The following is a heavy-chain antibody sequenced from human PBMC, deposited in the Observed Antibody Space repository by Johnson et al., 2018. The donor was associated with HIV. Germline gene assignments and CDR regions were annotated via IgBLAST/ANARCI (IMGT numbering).Heavy chain of an antibody. CDR2: LFSGSSI. D-gene: IGHD3-22*01. V-gene: IGHV3-NL1*01. J-gene: IGHJ3*02. Sequence: QVQLVESGGGAVQPGKSLRLSCAASGFTFSGYGMHWVRQAPGKGLEWVSVLFSGSSIYYADSVKGRFTISRDNAKNSLYLQMNSLRAEDPAVYYCARDRSGYYYDSSGMDAFDIWGQGTMVTVSS. CDR1: GFTFSGYG. CDR3: ARDRSGYYYDSSGMDAFDI.